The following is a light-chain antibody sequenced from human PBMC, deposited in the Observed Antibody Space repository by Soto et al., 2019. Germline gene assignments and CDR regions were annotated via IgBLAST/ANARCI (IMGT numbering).Light chain of an antibody. J-gene: IGLJ2*01. V-gene: IGLV2-14*03. CDR1: SSDVGGYDY. Sequence: QSVLTQPASVSGSPGQSITISCTGTSSDVGGYDYVSWYQHHPGKAPKLMIYDVSNRASGVSNRFSGSKSGNTGSLTISGLQAEDEADYYCSSYTSSNTGVFGGGTKLTVL. CDR2: DVS. CDR3: SSYTSSNTGV.